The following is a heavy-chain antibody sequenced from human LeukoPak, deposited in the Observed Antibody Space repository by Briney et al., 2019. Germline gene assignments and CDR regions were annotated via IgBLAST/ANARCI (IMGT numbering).Heavy chain of an antibody. CDR1: GESFSGYY. CDR2: INHSGST. Sequence: ASETLSLTCAVYGESFSGYYWSWIRQPPGKGLEWIGEINHSGSTNYNPSLKSRVTISVDTSKNQFSLKLSSVTAADTAVYYCARRAGPYGMDAWGQGTTVTVSS. J-gene: IGHJ6*02. D-gene: IGHD3-10*01. V-gene: IGHV4-34*01. CDR3: ARRAGPYGMDA.